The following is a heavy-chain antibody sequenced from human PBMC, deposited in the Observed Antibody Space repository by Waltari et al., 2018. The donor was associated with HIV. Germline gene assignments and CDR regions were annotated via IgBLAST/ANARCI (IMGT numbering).Heavy chain of an antibody. Sequence: QVQLVQSGAEGKTPGASVEVSCKASGSTFSNYSLHWVRQAPGQGLEWMGRINPSNGGTNYAQSFQGRVTMTRDTSISTAYMELTRLTSDDTAVYYCARAYCSATGCQIGGYWGQGTLVTVSS. CDR1: GSTFSNYS. CDR3: ARAYCSATGCQIGGY. J-gene: IGHJ4*02. V-gene: IGHV1-2*06. CDR2: INPSNGGT. D-gene: IGHD2-2*01.